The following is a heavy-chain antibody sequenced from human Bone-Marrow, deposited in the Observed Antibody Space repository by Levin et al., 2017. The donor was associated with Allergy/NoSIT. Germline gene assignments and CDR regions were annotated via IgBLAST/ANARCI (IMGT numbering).Heavy chain of an antibody. D-gene: IGHD1-26*01. CDR2: FDPEDGGT. CDR1: GYSLTELS. V-gene: IGHV1-24*01. Sequence: GASVKVSCKVSGYSLTELSMHWMRQAPGKGLEWMGGFDPEDGGTIYAQRFQGRVTMTEDTSSDTAYMELSSLRSDDTAVYYCTTDQNGTNWFDPWGQGTLVTVSS. J-gene: IGHJ5*02. CDR3: TTDQNGTNWFDP.